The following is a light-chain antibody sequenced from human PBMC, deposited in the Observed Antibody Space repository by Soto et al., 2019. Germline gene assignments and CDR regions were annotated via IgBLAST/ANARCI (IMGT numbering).Light chain of an antibody. CDR1: QSLSSNY. Sequence: EIVLTQSPGTLSLSPGERATLSCRASQSLSSNYLAWYQQKPGQAPRLLIYGVSSRANGVPVSFSGSGSGTDFTLTISRLEPEDFALYYCQQYGNSPAITFGQGTRLEIK. J-gene: IGKJ5*01. CDR3: QQYGNSPAIT. CDR2: GVS. V-gene: IGKV3-20*01.